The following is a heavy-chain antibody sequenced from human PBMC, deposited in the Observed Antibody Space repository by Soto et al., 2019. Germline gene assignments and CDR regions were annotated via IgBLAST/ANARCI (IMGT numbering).Heavy chain of an antibody. CDR1: GYTFSDYG. D-gene: IGHD3-16*01. V-gene: IGHV1-18*01. J-gene: IGHJ6*02. CDR3: ARDRHRSYHASTGTYVRSGYYYYYGMEV. CDR2: VSAYTGDT. Sequence: QVLLVQSGAEVKQPGASVKVSCKTSGYTFSDYGISWVRQAPGQGLQWMGWVSAYTGDTNYAQNLQGRVTMSADTSTSTSYMELRSLSSDDTDVYYCARDRHRSYHASTGTYVRSGYYYYYGMEVWGQGTTVTVSS.